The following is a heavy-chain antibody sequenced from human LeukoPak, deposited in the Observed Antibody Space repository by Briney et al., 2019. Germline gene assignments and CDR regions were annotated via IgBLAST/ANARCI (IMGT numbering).Heavy chain of an antibody. V-gene: IGHV1-69*04. CDR1: GGTFSSYA. J-gene: IGHJ6*02. CDR2: IIPILGIA. D-gene: IGHD3-22*01. CDR3: ARDHHTYCYDSSGYYADYYYGMDV. Sequence: SVKVSCKASGGTFSSYAISWVRQAPGQGLEWMGRIIPILGIANYAQKFQGRVTITADKSTSTAYMELSSLRSEDTAVYYCARDHHTYCYDSSGYYADYYYGMDVWGQGTTVTVSS.